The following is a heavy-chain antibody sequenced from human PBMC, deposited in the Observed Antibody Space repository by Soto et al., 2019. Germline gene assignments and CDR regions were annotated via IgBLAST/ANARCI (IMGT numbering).Heavy chain of an antibody. Sequence: ASVKVSCKASGYTFTGYYMHWVRQAPGQGLEWMGWINPNSGGTNYAQKFQGRVTMTRDTSISTAYMELSRLRSDDTAVYYCATTYYDFWSGPTPGYYYGMDVWGQGTTVTASS. CDR2: INPNSGGT. CDR3: ATTYYDFWSGPTPGYYYGMDV. J-gene: IGHJ6*02. D-gene: IGHD3-3*01. V-gene: IGHV1-2*02. CDR1: GYTFTGYY.